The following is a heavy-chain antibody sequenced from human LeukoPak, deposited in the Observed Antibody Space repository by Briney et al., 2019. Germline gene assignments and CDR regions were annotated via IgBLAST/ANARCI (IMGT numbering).Heavy chain of an antibody. J-gene: IGHJ3*02. CDR2: IIPIIGTA. Sequence: SVKVSCKASGGTFSSYTINWVRQAPGQGLDWMGGIIPIIGTANYAQKFQGRVTITADKSTSTTYLDLSSLRSEDTAVYYCARTVVVTAEHAFDIWGQGTMVTVSS. CDR1: GGTFSSYT. CDR3: ARTVVVTAEHAFDI. V-gene: IGHV1-69*06. D-gene: IGHD2-21*02.